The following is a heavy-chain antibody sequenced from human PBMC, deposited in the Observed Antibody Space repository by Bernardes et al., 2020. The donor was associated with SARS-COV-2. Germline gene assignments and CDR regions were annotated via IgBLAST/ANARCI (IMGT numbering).Heavy chain of an antibody. Sequence: SLSLSCAASGFTFSSYGMHWVRQAPGKGLEWVAVISYDGSNKYYADSVKGRFTISRDNSKNTLYLQMNSLRAEDTAVYYCAKDRQYYDFWSGYLSRPETYYYYYGMDVWGQGTTVTVSS. CDR3: AKDRQYYDFWSGYLSRPETYYYYYGMDV. J-gene: IGHJ6*02. CDR1: GFTFSSYG. D-gene: IGHD3-3*01. CDR2: ISYDGSNK. V-gene: IGHV3-30*18.